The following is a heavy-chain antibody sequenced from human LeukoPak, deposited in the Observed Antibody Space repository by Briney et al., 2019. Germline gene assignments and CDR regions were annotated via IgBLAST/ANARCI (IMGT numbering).Heavy chain of an antibody. CDR1: GFTLSDSA. CDR3: TRDRGTYNWLDP. CDR2: IDKPAKSYAT. J-gene: IGHJ5*02. V-gene: IGHV3-73*01. D-gene: IGHD1-26*01. Sequence: GGSLRLSCAASGFTLSDSAIHWVRQASGKGLEWVGLIDKPAKSYATAYGASAGGRFTISRDDSKNTAYLQMDSLKTEDTALYYCTRDRGTYNWLDPWGQGTLVTVSS.